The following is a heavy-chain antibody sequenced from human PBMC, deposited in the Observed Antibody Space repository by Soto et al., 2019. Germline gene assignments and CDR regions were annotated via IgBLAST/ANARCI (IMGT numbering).Heavy chain of an antibody. V-gene: IGHV1-3*01. CDR1: GYTFTSYA. Sequence: QVQLVQSGAEVKKPGASVKVSCKASGYTFTSYAMHWVRQAPGQRLEWMGWLNAGNGNTKYSQKFQGRVTITRVTSESTAYMELSSLRSEDTAVYYCARDSTAYCSSTSCYRTWYFDLWGRGTLVTVSS. CDR3: ARDSTAYCSSTSCYRTWYFDL. D-gene: IGHD2-2*01. J-gene: IGHJ2*01. CDR2: LNAGNGNT.